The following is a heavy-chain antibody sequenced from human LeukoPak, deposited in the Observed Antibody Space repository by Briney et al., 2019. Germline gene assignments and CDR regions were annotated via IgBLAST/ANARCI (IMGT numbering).Heavy chain of an antibody. CDR3: AARKVRGVWFYLDY. J-gene: IGHJ4*02. V-gene: IGHV3-23*01. CDR1: GFTVSAYA. D-gene: IGHD3-10*01. Sequence: GGSLRLSCAASGFTVSAYAMAWVRQAPGKGLEWVSTIYDDNTYYADSVKGRFAISTDNSKNTLYLQMNSLRVEDTAVYFCAARKVRGVWFYLDYWGXGTLVTVSS. CDR2: IYDDNT.